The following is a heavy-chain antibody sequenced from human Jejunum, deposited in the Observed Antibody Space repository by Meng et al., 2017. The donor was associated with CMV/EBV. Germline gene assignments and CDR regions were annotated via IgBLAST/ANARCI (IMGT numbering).Heavy chain of an antibody. CDR2: INEDGSDE. J-gene: IGHJ4*02. CDR3: ARDPLRGALDY. D-gene: IGHD3-10*01. CDR1: GFTFSRSW. Sequence: CAASGFTFSRSWMSWVRQAPGKGLEWVANINEDGSDEYYVDSMKGRFTISGDNAKTSLYLQLSSLRPEDTAVYYCARDPLRGALDYWGQGTLVTVSS. V-gene: IGHV3-7*01.